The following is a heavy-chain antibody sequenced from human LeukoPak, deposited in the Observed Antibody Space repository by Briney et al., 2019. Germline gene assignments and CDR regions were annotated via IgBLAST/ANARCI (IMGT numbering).Heavy chain of an antibody. J-gene: IGHJ5*02. V-gene: IGHV4-34*01. CDR3: ARLSGSYSNWFDP. Sequence: PSETLSLTCAVYGGSFSGYYWSWIRQPPGKGLEWIGSIYYSGSTYYNPSLKSRVTISVDTSKNQFSLKLSSVTAADTAVYYCARLSGSYSNWFDPWGQGTLVTVSS. D-gene: IGHD1-26*01. CDR1: GGSFSGYY. CDR2: IYYSGST.